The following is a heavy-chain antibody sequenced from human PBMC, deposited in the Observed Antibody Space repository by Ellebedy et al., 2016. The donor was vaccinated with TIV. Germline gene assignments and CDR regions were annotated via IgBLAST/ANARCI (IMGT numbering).Heavy chain of an antibody. V-gene: IGHV5-10-1*01. D-gene: IGHD2-8*01. CDR1: GYSLTNYY. J-gene: IGHJ3*02. Sequence: GESLKISCKGSGYSLTNYYISWVRQMPGKGLEWMGRIDPGDSYTIYSPSFQGHVTISADKAISTAYLQWSSLRASDTAMYFCARLYGIDAFEMGPRDNGHRLF. CDR3: ARLYGIDAFE. CDR2: IDPGDSYT.